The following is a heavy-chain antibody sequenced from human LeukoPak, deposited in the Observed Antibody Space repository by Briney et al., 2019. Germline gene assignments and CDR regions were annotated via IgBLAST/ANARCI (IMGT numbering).Heavy chain of an antibody. D-gene: IGHD6-13*01. CDR2: ISYDGSNK. Sequence: GGSLRLSCAASGFTFSNYGMHWVRQAPGMGLERVAVISYDGSNKYYTDSVKGRFTISRDNSKNTLYLQMSSLRGEDTAVYYCAKIFHTSSWYGKGYYFDYWGQGTLVTVSS. CDR3: AKIFHTSSWYGKGYYFDY. CDR1: GFTFSNYG. J-gene: IGHJ4*02. V-gene: IGHV3-30*18.